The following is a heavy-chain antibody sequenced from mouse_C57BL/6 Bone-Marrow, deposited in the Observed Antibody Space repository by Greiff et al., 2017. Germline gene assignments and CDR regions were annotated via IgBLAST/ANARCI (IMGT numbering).Heavy chain of an antibody. Sequence: QVQLQQPGAELVMPGASVKLSCKASGYTFTSYWMHWVKQRPGQGLEWIGEIDPSDSYTNYNQKFKGKSTLTVDKSSSTAYMQLSSLTSDDSAVYYCARTAYYSNYDAMDYWGQGTSVTVTA. J-gene: IGHJ4*01. CDR2: IDPSDSYT. CDR1: GYTFTSYW. V-gene: IGHV1-69*01. CDR3: ARTAYYSNYDAMDY. D-gene: IGHD2-5*01.